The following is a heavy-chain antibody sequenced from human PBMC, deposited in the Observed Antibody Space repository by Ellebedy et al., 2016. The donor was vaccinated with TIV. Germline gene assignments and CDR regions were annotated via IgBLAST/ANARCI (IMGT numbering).Heavy chain of an antibody. Sequence: MPSETLSLTCDISGDSVSSNSAAWNWIRQSPSRGLEWLGRTYYRSKWYNHYAASVKSRITINPDTSKNQFSLQLKSVTTEDTAVYYCARDNIGSGWPLDYWGQGTLVTVSS. V-gene: IGHV6-1*01. CDR3: ARDNIGSGWPLDY. CDR2: TYYRSKWYN. CDR1: GDSVSSNSAA. J-gene: IGHJ4*02. D-gene: IGHD6-19*01.